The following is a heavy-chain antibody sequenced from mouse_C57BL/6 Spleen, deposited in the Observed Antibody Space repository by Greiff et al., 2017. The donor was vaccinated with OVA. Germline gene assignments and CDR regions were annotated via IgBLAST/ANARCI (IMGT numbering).Heavy chain of an antibody. V-gene: IGHV1-26*01. CDR2: INPNNGGT. CDR1: GYTFTDYY. J-gene: IGHJ4*01. Sequence: EVKLMESGPELVKPGASVKISCKASGYTFTDYYMNWVKQSHGKSLEWIGDINPNNGGTSYNQKFKGKATLTVDKSSSTAYMELRSLTSEDSAVYYCARRDYYGSSPYAMDYWGQGTSVTVSS. D-gene: IGHD1-1*01. CDR3: ARRDYYGSSPYAMDY.